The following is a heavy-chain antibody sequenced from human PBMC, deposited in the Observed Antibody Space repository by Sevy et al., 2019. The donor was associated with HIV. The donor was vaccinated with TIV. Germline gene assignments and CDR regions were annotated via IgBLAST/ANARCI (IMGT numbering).Heavy chain of an antibody. CDR1: GFTFSNAW. CDR3: TTVAQFTAFDI. V-gene: IGHV3-15*01. CDR2: IKSKTDGGTT. Sequence: GGSLRLSCAASGFTFSNAWMSGVRQAPGKGLEGVGRIKSKTDGGTTDYAAPVKGRFTISRDDSKNTLYLQMNSLKTEDTAVYYCTTVAQFTAFDIWGQGTMVTVSS. J-gene: IGHJ3*02.